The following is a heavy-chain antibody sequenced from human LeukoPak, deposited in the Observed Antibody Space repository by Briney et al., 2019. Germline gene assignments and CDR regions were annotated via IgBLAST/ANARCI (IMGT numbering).Heavy chain of an antibody. D-gene: IGHD2-15*01. CDR2: VNQGATQK. J-gene: IGHJ6*03. Sequence: PGGSLRLSCAASGFDFSTQWMSWVRQAPGKGLEWVAIVNQGATQKYYVDSVKGRFTISRDNAENSLYLQMNSLRAEDTAVYYCASTLCSGDNCYFDYYYYMDVWGKGTTVTISS. CDR1: GFDFSTQW. V-gene: IGHV3-7*01. CDR3: ASTLCSGDNCYFDYYYYMDV.